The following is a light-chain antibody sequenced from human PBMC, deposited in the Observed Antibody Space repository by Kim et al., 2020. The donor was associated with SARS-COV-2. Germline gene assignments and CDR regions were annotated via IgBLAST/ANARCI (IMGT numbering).Light chain of an antibody. CDR1: KLGDKY. Sequence: VSPGQTVSITCSGDKLGDKYACWYQQKPGQSPVLVIYQDSKRPSGIPERFSGSNSGNTATLTISGTQAMDEADYYCQAWDSSTAVFGTGTKVTVL. V-gene: IGLV3-1*01. J-gene: IGLJ1*01. CDR2: QDS. CDR3: QAWDSSTAV.